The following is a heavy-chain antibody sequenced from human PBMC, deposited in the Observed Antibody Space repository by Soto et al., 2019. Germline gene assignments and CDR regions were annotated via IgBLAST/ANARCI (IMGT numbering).Heavy chain of an antibody. V-gene: IGHV3-23*01. D-gene: IGHD6-25*01. CDR2: ISGSGTGT. Sequence: EVQLLDSGGGLVQPGGSLRLSCAASGFTFSNYAMNWVRQAPGKGLEWVSAISGSGTGTEYADSVKGPFTIARDNSKNTLYLQRSSLRAQDTAVYYCANVPLRPYYCDYWGQGNLVTVSS. CDR3: ANVPLRPYYCDY. CDR1: GFTFSNYA. J-gene: IGHJ4*02.